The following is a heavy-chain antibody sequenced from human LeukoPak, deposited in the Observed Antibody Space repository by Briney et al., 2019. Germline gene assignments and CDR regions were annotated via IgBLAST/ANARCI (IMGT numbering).Heavy chain of an antibody. CDR1: GFTVSSNY. V-gene: IGHV3-53*01. Sequence: GEALRLSCAASGFTVSSNYMSWVRQAPGKGLEWVSVIYSGGGTYYADSVRGRFTISRDKSKNTLDLQTNSLRVEDTAVYYCARVIRGGVDYWGQGTLVTVSS. D-gene: IGHD3-10*01. J-gene: IGHJ4*02. CDR3: ARVIRGGVDY. CDR2: IYSGGGT.